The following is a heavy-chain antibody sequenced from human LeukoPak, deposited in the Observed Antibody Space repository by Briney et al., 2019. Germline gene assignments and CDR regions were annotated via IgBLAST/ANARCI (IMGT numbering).Heavy chain of an antibody. V-gene: IGHV3-9*01. CDR3: ARRDSSSSWYYFDY. J-gene: IGHJ4*02. D-gene: IGHD6-13*01. CDR2: ISWNSGSI. CDR1: GFTFDDYA. Sequence: PGRSLRLSCAASGFTFDDYAMHWVRQAPGKGLEWVSGISWNSGSIGYADSVKGRFTISRDNAKNSLYLQMNSLRAEDTAVYYCARRDSSSSWYYFDYWGQGTLVTVSS.